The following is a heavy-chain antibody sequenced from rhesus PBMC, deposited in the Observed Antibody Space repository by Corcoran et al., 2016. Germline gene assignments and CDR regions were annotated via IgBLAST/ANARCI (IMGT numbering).Heavy chain of an antibody. V-gene: IGHV4-76*01. J-gene: IGHJ6*01. Sequence: QVQLQESGPGVVKPSETLSLTCAASGYSISSGYDWSWIRQPPGKGLEWIGYIYGSSGGTNYNPSLKNRVTISIDTSKNQFSLKLSSVTAADTAVYYCAREGEGSYGLDSWGQGVVVTVSS. CDR1: GYSISSGYD. CDR3: AREGEGSYGLDS. CDR2: IYGSSGGT. D-gene: IGHD5-24*01.